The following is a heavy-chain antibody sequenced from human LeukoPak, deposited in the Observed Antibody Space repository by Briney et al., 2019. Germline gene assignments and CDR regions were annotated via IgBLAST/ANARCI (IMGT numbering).Heavy chain of an antibody. V-gene: IGHV4-34*01. CDR2: MNRSGST. CDR1: GGSFSGYY. Sequence: SETLSLTCAVYGGSFSGYYWTWIRQTPEKGLEWIGEMNRSGSTNYNPSLKSRVTISVDTSKNQFSLELSSVTAADTAVYYCARGRQDVTMIVVVMTAVSYYLDVWGKGTTVTVS. D-gene: IGHD3-22*01. CDR3: ARGRQDVTMIVVVMTAVSYYLDV. J-gene: IGHJ6*03.